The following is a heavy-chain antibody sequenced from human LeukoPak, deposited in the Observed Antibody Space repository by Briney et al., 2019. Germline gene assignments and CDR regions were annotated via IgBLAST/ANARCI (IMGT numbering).Heavy chain of an antibody. CDR3: AKDLHNYVAMDV. V-gene: IGHV3-23*01. J-gene: IGHJ6*02. CDR2: IGSDYKT. D-gene: IGHD3-10*02. Sequence: GGSLRLSCSASGFTFSSYAMHWVRQTPGKGLEWVSSIGSDYKTHYSESVKGRFAISRDNSKSTLFLQMNSLRAEDTALYYCAKDLHNYVAMDVWGQGTAVTVSS. CDR1: GFTFSSYA.